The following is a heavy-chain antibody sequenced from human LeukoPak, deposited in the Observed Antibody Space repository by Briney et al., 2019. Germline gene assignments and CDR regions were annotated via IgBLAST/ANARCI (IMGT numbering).Heavy chain of an antibody. CDR2: IYPGDSDT. V-gene: IGHV5-51*01. CDR1: GYSFTSYW. D-gene: IGHD2-15*01. Sequence: GESLKISCKGSGYSFTSYWIGWVRQMPGKDLEWMGIIYPGDSDTRYSPSFQGQVTISADKSISTAYLQWSSLKASDTAMYYCARGIVVVAATGRDDAFDIWGQGTMVTVSS. CDR3: ARGIVVVAATGRDDAFDI. J-gene: IGHJ3*02.